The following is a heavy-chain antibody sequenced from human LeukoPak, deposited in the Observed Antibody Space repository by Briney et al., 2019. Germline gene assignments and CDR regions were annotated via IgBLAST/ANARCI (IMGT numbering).Heavy chain of an antibody. V-gene: IGHV4-34*01. J-gene: IGHJ1*01. CDR3: PRTSPSLLRITGGDDYQALEYFQN. D-gene: IGHD1-14*01. CDR1: GGSFSGYY. CDR2: INHSGST. Sequence: SETLSLTCAVYGGSFSGYYWSWIRQPPGKGLEWIGEINHSGSTNYNPSLKSRVTISVDTSNNQFSLMPMSMTTADTAVYYCPRTSPSLLRITGGDDYQALEYFQNCGQGTLVTVSS.